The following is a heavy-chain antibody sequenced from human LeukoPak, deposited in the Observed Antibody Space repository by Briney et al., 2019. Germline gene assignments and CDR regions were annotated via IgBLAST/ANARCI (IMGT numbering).Heavy chain of an antibody. V-gene: IGHV4-4*07. D-gene: IGHD3-16*01. CDR1: GGSISSYY. Sequence: SETLSLTCTVSGGSISSYYWSWIRQPAGKGLEWIGRIYTSGSITYNPSLKSRVSMSVDTSKNQFSLKLSSVTAADTAVYYCAACQPGGPKDVWGQGTMVTVSS. J-gene: IGHJ3*01. CDR3: AACQPGGPKDV. CDR2: IYTSGSI.